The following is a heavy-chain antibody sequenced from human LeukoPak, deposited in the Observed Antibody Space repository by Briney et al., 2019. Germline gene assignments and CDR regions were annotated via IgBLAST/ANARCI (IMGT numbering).Heavy chain of an antibody. D-gene: IGHD3-10*01. J-gene: IGHJ4*02. CDR3: ARAGVFYGAGIDY. V-gene: IGHV1-2*02. CDR2: INPSSGDT. Sequence: GASVKVSCKASGYSFTGYYTHWVRQAPGQGREWMGWINPSSGDTYYAQNFQGRVSMTRDTSVSTAYMELSRLRSDDTAVYYCARAGVFYGAGIDYWGQGTLVTVSS. CDR1: GYSFTGYY.